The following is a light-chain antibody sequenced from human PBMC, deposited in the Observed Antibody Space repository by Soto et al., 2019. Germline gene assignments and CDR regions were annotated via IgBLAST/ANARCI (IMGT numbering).Light chain of an antibody. CDR3: QTWGTGILV. V-gene: IGLV4-69*01. Sequence: QSVLTQPPSASASLGASVKLTCTLSSGHSSYAIAWHQQQPEKGPRYLMKLNSDGSHSKGDGIPDRFSGSSSGAERYLTISSLQSEDEADYYCQTWGTGILVFGGGTKLTVL. CDR2: LNSDGSH. CDR1: SGHSSYA. J-gene: IGLJ3*02.